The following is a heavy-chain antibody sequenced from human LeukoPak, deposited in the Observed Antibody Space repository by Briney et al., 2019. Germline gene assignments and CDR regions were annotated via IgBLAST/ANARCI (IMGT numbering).Heavy chain of an antibody. J-gene: IGHJ4*02. CDR1: GGSISSSSYY. CDR3: ARVGTTVIYYFDY. Sequence: SETLSPTCTVSGGSISSSSYYWGWIRQPPGKGLEWIGSIYYSGSTYYNPSLKSRVTISVDTSKNQFSLKLSSVTAADTAVYYCARVGTTVIYYFDYWGQGTLVTVSS. CDR2: IYYSGST. V-gene: IGHV4-39*07. D-gene: IGHD4-17*01.